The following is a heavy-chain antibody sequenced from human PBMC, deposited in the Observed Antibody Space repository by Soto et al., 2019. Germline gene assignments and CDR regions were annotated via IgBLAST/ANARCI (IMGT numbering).Heavy chain of an antibody. CDR3: TRLPTWNFRFDP. V-gene: IGHV3-73*01. J-gene: IGHJ5*02. Sequence: GGSLRLSCAGSGFTFSVSAMHWVRQASGKGLEWVGRIKSRSNNYATAYAASVKGRFTISRDDSKNTAYLQMNSLKIEDTAVYYCTRLPTWNFRFDPWGQGT. CDR2: IKSRSNNYAT. D-gene: IGHD1-7*01. CDR1: GFTFSVSA.